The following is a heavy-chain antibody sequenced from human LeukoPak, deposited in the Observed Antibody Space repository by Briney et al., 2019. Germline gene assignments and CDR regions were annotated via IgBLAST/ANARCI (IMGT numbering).Heavy chain of an antibody. CDR2: IDTSGST. CDR3: ARLGELGLPDY. J-gene: IGHJ4*02. CDR1: GGSISSYY. V-gene: IGHV4-4*07. D-gene: IGHD1-26*01. Sequence: SETLSLTCTVSGGSISSYYWSWIRQPAGKGLEWIGRIDTSGSTNYNPSLKSRVTISVDTSKNQFSLKLSSVTAADTAVYYCARLGELGLPDYWGQGTLVTVSS.